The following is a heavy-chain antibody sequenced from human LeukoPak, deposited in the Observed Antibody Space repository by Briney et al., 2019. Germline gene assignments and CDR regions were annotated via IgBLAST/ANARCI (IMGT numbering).Heavy chain of an antibody. CDR1: GFTFSSYW. Sequence: GGSLRLSCAASGFTFSSYWMNWVRQAPGKGLEWVSGISWNSGSIGYADSVKGRFTISRDNAKNSLYLQMNSLRAEDMALYYCAKDIRAIFGVVTHFDYWGQGTLVIVSS. D-gene: IGHD3-3*01. J-gene: IGHJ4*02. CDR3: AKDIRAIFGVVTHFDY. CDR2: ISWNSGSI. V-gene: IGHV3-9*03.